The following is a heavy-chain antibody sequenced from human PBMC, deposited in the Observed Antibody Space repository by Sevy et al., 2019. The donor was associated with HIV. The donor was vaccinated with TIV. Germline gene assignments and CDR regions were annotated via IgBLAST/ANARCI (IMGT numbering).Heavy chain of an antibody. CDR2: LSFGRGEI. Sequence: GGSLRLSCAASGFTFSKYSMSWVRQPPGKGLESVSTLSFGRGEINYADSVKGRFTISRVNSKSSVYLQMNNLRPEDTAVHYCAREGCTKPHDYWGQGTLVSVSS. J-gene: IGHJ4*02. CDR3: AREGCTKPHDY. D-gene: IGHD2-8*01. CDR1: GFTFSKYS. V-gene: IGHV3-23*01.